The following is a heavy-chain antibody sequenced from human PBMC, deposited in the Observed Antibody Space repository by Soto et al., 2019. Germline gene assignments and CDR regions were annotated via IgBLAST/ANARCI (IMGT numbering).Heavy chain of an antibody. D-gene: IGHD2-15*01. CDR3: AKDTPPRLGYCSGGSCYSSAFDI. Sequence: GGSLRISCAASGYTFDDYAMHWVRQAPGKGLEWVSGISWNSGSMGYADSVKGRFTISRDNAKNSLYLQMNSLRAEDTALYYCAKDTPPRLGYCSGGSCYSSAFDIWGQGTMVTVSS. J-gene: IGHJ3*02. CDR2: ISWNSGSM. V-gene: IGHV3-9*01. CDR1: GYTFDDYA.